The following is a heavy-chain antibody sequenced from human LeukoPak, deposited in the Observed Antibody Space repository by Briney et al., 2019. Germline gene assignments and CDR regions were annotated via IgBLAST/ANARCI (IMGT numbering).Heavy chain of an antibody. CDR2: VYHSGST. CDR1: GYSISSGYY. CDR3: ARGNIVVVTAIPYYYYYMDV. J-gene: IGHJ6*03. D-gene: IGHD2-21*02. V-gene: IGHV4-38-2*01. Sequence: SETLSLTCAVSGYSISSGYYWGWIRQPPGKGLEWIGSVYHSGSTYYNPSLKSRVTISVDTSKNQFSLKLSSVTAADTAVYYCARGNIVVVTAIPYYYYYMDVWGKGTTVTVSS.